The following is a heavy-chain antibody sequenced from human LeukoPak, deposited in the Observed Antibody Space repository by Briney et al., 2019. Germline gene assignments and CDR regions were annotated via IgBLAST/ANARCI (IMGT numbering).Heavy chain of an antibody. J-gene: IGHJ4*02. Sequence: PSETLSLTCTVSGGSISSYYWSWIRQPPGKGQEWIGYIYYSGSTNYNPSLKSRVTISVDTSKNQFSLKLSSVTAADTAVYYCARSDMVRGVIRIDYWGQGTLVTVSS. CDR3: ARSDMVRGVIRIDY. D-gene: IGHD3-10*01. V-gene: IGHV4-59*01. CDR1: GGSISSYY. CDR2: IYYSGST.